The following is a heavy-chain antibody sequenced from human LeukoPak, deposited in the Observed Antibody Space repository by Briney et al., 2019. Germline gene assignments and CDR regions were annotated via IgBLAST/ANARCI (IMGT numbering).Heavy chain of an antibody. D-gene: IGHD2/OR15-2a*01. V-gene: IGHV3-33*01. Sequence: GWSLRLSCAASGFTFSSYGMHWVRQTPGKGLEWVALIWYDGSNKYYADSVKGRLTISRDNSKNTLYLQMNSLRAEDTAVYYCAREGPRGNSQFDYWGQGTLVTVSS. CDR1: GFTFSSYG. J-gene: IGHJ4*02. CDR3: AREGPRGNSQFDY. CDR2: IWYDGSNK.